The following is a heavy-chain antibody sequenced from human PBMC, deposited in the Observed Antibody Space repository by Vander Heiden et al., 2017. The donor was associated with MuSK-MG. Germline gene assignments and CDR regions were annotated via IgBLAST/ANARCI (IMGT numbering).Heavy chain of an antibody. CDR1: AFTFSTYS. D-gene: IGHD4-17*01. V-gene: IGHV3-21*01. CDR2: ISDSSTYI. Sequence: EVQLVESGGGLVKPGGSLRLSCAASAFTFSTYSMNWVRQAPGKGLEWVSCISDSSTYIYDADSVKGRFTISRDNAKNSLYLQMNSLRAEDTAVYYCARSPGYGDSPIGYLDVWGKGIKVTVSS. CDR3: ARSPGYGDSPIGYLDV. J-gene: IGHJ6*03.